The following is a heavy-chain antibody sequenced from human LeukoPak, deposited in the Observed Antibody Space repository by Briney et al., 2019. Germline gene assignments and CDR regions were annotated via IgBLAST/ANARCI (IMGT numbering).Heavy chain of an antibody. CDR2: IYYSGST. D-gene: IGHD3-3*01. CDR1: GGSISSSSYY. V-gene: IGHV4-39*01. J-gene: IGHJ6*03. CDR3: ARGPYCDFWSGHYYYYYMDV. Sequence: PSETLSLTCTVSGGSISSSSYYWGWIRQPPGKGLEWIGSIYYSGSTYYNPSLKSRVTISVDTSKNQFSLKLSSVTAADTAVYYCARGPYCDFWSGHYYYYYMDVWGKGTTVTVSS.